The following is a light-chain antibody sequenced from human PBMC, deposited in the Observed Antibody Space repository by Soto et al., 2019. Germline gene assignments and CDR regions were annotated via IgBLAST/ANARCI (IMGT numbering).Light chain of an antibody. V-gene: IGLV4-69*01. Sequence: QLVLTQSPSASASLGASVKLTCTLSSGHSSYAIAWHQQQPEKGPRYLMKLNSDGSHSKGDGIPDRFSGSSSGAERYLTISCLQSEDEADYYCQTWGTGIWVFGGGTKLTV. CDR1: SGHSSYA. J-gene: IGLJ3*02. CDR2: LNSDGSH. CDR3: QTWGTGIWV.